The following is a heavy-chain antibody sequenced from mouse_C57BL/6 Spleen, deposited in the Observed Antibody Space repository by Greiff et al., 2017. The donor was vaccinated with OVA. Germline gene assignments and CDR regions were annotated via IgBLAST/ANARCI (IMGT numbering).Heavy chain of an antibody. J-gene: IGHJ2*01. CDR3: AMIYYGNYYFDY. CDR2: IYPGDGDT. D-gene: IGHD2-1*01. Sequence: VKLVESGPELVKPGASVKISCKASGYAFSSSWMNWVKQRPGKGLEWIGRIYPGDGDTNYNGKFKGKATLTADKSSSTAYMQLSSLTSEDSAVYFCAMIYYGNYYFDYWGQGTTLTVSS. V-gene: IGHV1-82*01. CDR1: GYAFSSSW.